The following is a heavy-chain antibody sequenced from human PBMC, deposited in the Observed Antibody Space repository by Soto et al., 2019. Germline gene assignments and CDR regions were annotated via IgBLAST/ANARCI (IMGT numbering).Heavy chain of an antibody. J-gene: IGHJ5*02. CDR3: AREGLTTVTTSVWFDP. V-gene: IGHV1-69*12. D-gene: IGHD4-4*01. CDR1: GGTFSSYA. CDR2: IIPIFGTA. Sequence: QVQLVQSGAEVKKPGSSVKVSCKASGGTFSSYAISWVRQAPGQGLEWMGGIIPIFGTANYAQKFQGRVTITADESTSTAYMELSSLRSEDTAVYYCAREGLTTVTTSVWFDPWGQGTLVTVSS.